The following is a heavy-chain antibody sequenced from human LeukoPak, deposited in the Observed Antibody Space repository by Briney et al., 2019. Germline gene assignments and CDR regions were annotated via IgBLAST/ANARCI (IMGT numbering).Heavy chain of an antibody. CDR2: ISSRGSAI. CDR3: ARGYYDAPGY. Sequence: GGSLRLSCAASGFTFSSYEMNWVRQAPGKGLEGVSHISSRGSAIFYADSVKGRFTISRDNAKNSLYLQMNSLRAEDTAVYYCARGYYDAPGYWGQGTLVTVSS. D-gene: IGHD3-22*01. CDR1: GFTFSSYE. V-gene: IGHV3-48*03. J-gene: IGHJ4*02.